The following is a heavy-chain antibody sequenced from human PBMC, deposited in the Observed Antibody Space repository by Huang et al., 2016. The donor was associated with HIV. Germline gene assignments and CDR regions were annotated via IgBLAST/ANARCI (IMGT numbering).Heavy chain of an antibody. Sequence: IESGGGVVQPGRSLRLSCAASGFTFSSYGMHWVRQAPGKGLEWVAVISYDEDNKYYADSVRGRFTISRDNSKNTLYLQMNSLRIEDTAVYYCARGPIRFLAWLLNFDYWGQGALVTVSS. CDR1: GFTFSSYG. V-gene: IGHV3-30*03. J-gene: IGHJ4*02. CDR2: ISYDEDNK. CDR3: ARGPIRFLAWLLNFDY. D-gene: IGHD3-3*01.